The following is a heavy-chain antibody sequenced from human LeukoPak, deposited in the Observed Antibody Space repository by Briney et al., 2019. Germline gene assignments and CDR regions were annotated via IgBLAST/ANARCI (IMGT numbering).Heavy chain of an antibody. CDR2: ISSSCSTI. V-gene: IGHV3-48*01. Sequence: GGSLRLSCAASGFTFSSYSMNWVRQAPGKGLEWVSYISSSCSTIYYADSVKGRFTISRDNAKNSLYLQMNSLRAEDTAVYYCARGSTQGGAFDIWGQGTMATVSS. D-gene: IGHD2-2*01. CDR3: ARGSTQGGAFDI. CDR1: GFTFSSYS. J-gene: IGHJ3*02.